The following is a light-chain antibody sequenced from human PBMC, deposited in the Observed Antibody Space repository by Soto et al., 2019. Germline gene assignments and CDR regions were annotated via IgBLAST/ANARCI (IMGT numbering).Light chain of an antibody. CDR2: GTS. CDR3: QHYSRTLPWT. V-gene: IGKV3-20*01. Sequence: LAPGETATLSCSASQTVGTNFLAWYQQKPGQAPRLLMFGTSNRATDIPDRFGGSGSGTDFTLTISRLEPEDVAVYYCQHYSRTLPWTFGQGTKVDIK. CDR1: QTVGTNF. J-gene: IGKJ1*01.